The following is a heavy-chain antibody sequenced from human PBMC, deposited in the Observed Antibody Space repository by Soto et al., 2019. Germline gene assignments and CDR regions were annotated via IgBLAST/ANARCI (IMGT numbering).Heavy chain of an antibody. J-gene: IGHJ5*01. D-gene: IGHD5-12*01. CDR3: VRDSETYSGYDLGIDS. V-gene: IGHV3-48*03. CDR1: GFTFSYYE. Sequence: PGGSLRLSCAASGFTFSYYEMNGVRQAPGKGLEWVSYISDSGRSTSYADSVRGRFTISRDNTKNSLFLQRNSRRAEDTAVYYFVRDSETYSGYDLGIDSWGQGTPVTVSS. CDR2: ISDSGRST.